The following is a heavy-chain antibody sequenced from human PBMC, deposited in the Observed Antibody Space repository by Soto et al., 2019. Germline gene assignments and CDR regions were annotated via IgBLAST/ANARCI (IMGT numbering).Heavy chain of an antibody. Sequence: QVHLQESGPGLVEPSGTLSLTCAVSGGSITSGNWWSWVRQSPGQGLEWIGEISHTGGPNYKPSLKTRANLTIDKSKNRCTLNLASMTAADADMYFCGRHTGVPRIRGFEYWGQGILVTVSS. CDR2: ISHTGGP. D-gene: IGHD3-3*02. CDR3: GRHTGVPRIRGFEY. V-gene: IGHV4-4*02. CDR1: GGSITSGNW. J-gene: IGHJ4*02.